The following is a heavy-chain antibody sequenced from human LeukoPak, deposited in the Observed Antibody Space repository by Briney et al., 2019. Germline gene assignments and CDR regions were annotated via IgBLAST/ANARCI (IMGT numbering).Heavy chain of an antibody. V-gene: IGHV3-48*04. D-gene: IGHD5-12*01. J-gene: IGHJ4*02. Sequence: GGSLRLSCAASGFTFSDYGMNWVRQAPGKGLEWISYVGISSGNTKYADSVKGRFTISGDSAKNSAFLQMNSLRVEDTAVYYCARDRRYAFDTWGQGTLVTVSS. CDR1: GFTFSDYG. CDR3: ARDRRYAFDT. CDR2: VGISSGNT.